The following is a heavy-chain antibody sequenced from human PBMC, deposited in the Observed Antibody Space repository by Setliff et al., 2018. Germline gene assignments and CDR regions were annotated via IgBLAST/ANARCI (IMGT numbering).Heavy chain of an antibody. D-gene: IGHD5-18*01. CDR3: ARDRTAYSYGLDV. J-gene: IGHJ6*02. CDR1: GGSISPYF. CDR2: IYHSGNT. V-gene: IGHV4-59*01. Sequence: SETLSLTCTVSGGSISPYFWSWIRQPPGKGLEWIGYIYHSGNTNFNPSLKTRVNMSVDTSKNQIALNLKSVTAADTAVYYCARDRTAYSYGLDVWGQGTTVTVSS.